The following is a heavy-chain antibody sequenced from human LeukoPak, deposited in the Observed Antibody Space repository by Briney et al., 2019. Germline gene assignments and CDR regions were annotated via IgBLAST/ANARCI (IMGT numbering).Heavy chain of an antibody. Sequence: PSETLSLTCTVSGGSISSYYWSWIRQPPGKGLEWIGYIYYSGSTNYNPSLKSRVTISVDTSKNQFSLKLSSVTAADTAVYYCARASGGVRGVLFDYWGQGTLVTVSS. J-gene: IGHJ4*02. CDR3: ARASGGVRGVLFDY. CDR2: IYYSGST. V-gene: IGHV4-59*01. CDR1: GGSISSYY. D-gene: IGHD3-10*01.